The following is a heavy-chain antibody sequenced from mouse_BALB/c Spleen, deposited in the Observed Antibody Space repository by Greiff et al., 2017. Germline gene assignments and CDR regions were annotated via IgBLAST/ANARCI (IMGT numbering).Heavy chain of an antibody. CDR2: ISSGSSTI. V-gene: IGHV5-17*02. J-gene: IGHJ2*01. D-gene: IGHD2-14*01. Sequence: VQLKESGGGLVQPGGSRKLSCAASGFTFSSFGMHWVRQAPEKGLEWVAYISSGSSTIYYADTVKGRFTISRDNPKNTLFLQMTSLRSEDTAMYYCARHGGYDGYFDYWGQGTTLTVSS. CDR1: GFTFSSFG. CDR3: ARHGGYDGYFDY.